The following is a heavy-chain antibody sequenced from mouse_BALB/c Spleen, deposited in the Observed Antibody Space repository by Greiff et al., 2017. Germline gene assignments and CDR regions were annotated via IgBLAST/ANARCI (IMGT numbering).Heavy chain of an antibody. D-gene: IGHD2-4*01. J-gene: IGHJ3*01. CDR1: GYTFSSYW. V-gene: IGHV1-9*01. CDR3: AEGYYDYDRFAY. Sequence: VKLQESGAELMKPGASVKISCKATGYTFSSYWIEWVKQRPGHGLEWIGEILPGSGSTNYNEKFKGKATFTADTSSNTAYMQLSSLTSEDSAVYYCAEGYYDYDRFAYWGQGTLVTVSA. CDR2: ILPGSGST.